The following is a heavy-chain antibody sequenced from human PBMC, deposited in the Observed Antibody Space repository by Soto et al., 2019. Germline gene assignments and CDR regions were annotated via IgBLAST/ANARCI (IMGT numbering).Heavy chain of an antibody. CDR1: GFTFNSNA. CDR3: VKPRVSGDYTIRSARVG. J-gene: IGHJ1*01. V-gene: IGHV3-30*18. CDR2: VSSDGRSK. Sequence: SRRLAFAASGFTFNSNALHWVRQAPGKGQEWVATVSSDGRSKFYPDSVKGRFTVSRDNAKNSLYLQMDSLRDEDTAVYYFVKPRVSGDYTIRSARVGWGQ. D-gene: IGHD3-3*01.